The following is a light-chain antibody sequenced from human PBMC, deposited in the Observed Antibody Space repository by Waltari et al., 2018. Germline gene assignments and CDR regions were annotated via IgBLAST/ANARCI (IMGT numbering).Light chain of an antibody. CDR2: EVT. V-gene: IGLV2-18*02. Sequence: QSALTQPPSVSGSPGQSVPISCTGTSSDVGSYNRVSWYQQPPGTAPKLMSYEVTKRPSGVSDRFSGSKSGNTASLTISGLQADDEADYYCSSYTIRSTWVFGGGTRVTVL. J-gene: IGLJ2*01. CDR1: SSDVGSYNR. CDR3: SSYTIRSTWV.